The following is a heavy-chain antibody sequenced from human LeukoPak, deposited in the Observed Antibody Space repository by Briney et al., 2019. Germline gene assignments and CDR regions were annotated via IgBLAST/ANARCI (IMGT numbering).Heavy chain of an antibody. Sequence: GGSLRLSCAASGVTFSSYGVQWVRQAPGKGLEWLARMSHDGSETDLADFVKGRFIISRDNSKNTVYLQMNSLRAEDTAVYYCVRPGGGGSYGWFDPWGQGTLVTVSS. D-gene: IGHD1-26*01. CDR2: MSHDGSET. CDR3: VRPGGGGSYGWFDP. V-gene: IGHV3-30*03. J-gene: IGHJ5*02. CDR1: GVTFSSYG.